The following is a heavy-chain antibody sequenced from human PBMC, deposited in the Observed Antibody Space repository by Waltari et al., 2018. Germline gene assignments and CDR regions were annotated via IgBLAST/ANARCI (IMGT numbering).Heavy chain of an antibody. CDR1: GFTFSGYA. J-gene: IGHJ4*02. V-gene: IGHV3-23*01. CDR3: AKGRYENVYYSDY. Sequence: EVQLLESGGGLVQPGGSLRVSCAASGFTFSGYAMSWVRQAPGKGLDWVSAISGSGFNTYYADSVKGRFTISRDNSKNTLYLQMNSLRAEDTAVYYCAKGRYENVYYSDYWGQGTLVTVSS. CDR2: ISGSGFNT. D-gene: IGHD1-20*01.